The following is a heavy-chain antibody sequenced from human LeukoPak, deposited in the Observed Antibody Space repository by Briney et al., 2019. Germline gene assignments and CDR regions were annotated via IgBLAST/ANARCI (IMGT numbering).Heavy chain of an antibody. CDR3: ASGVVVVPAAIRGPVDY. CDR1: GGSFSSYY. V-gene: IGHV4-34*01. D-gene: IGHD2-2*01. CDR2: INHSGST. J-gene: IGHJ4*02. Sequence: SETLSLTCAVSGGSFSSYYWSWIRQPPGKGLEWIGEINHSGSTNYNPSLKSRVTISVDTSKNQFSLKLSSVTAADTAVYYCASGVVVVPAAIRGPVDYWGQGTLVTVSS.